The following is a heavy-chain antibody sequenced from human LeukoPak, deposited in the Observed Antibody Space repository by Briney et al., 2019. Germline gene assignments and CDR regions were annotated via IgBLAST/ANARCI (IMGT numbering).Heavy chain of an antibody. CDR2: IRFDGNNK. J-gene: IGHJ4*02. D-gene: IGHD3-10*01. CDR3: AKDGARFGEIDY. V-gene: IGHV3-30*02. CDR1: GFTFGNYG. Sequence: GGSLRLSCAGSGFTFGNYGMNWVRQTPGKGLEWVAFIRFDGNNKDYAESVRGRFTISRDNSKKTLYLELNSLRPEDTGFYYCAKDGARFGEIDYWGQGALVTVSS.